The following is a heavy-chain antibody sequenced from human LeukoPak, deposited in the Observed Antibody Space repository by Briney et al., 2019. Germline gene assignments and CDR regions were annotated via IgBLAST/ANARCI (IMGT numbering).Heavy chain of an antibody. J-gene: IGHJ1*01. Sequence: GGSLRLSCAASGFTFSSYAMSWVHQAPGKGLEWVSAISGSGGSTYYADSVKGRFTISRDNSKNTLYLQMNSLRAEDTAVYYCAKDPAPAGTEGGGGYFQHWGQGTLVTVSS. CDR1: GFTFSSYA. CDR3: AKDPAPAGTEGGGGYFQH. CDR2: ISGSGGST. V-gene: IGHV3-23*01. D-gene: IGHD1-1*01.